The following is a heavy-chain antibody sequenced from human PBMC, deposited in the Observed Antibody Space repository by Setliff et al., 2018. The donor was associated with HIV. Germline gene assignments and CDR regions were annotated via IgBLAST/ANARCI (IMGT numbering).Heavy chain of an antibody. Sequence: GGSLRLSCAASGFTFSSYGMHWVRQSPGRGLLGVAHIKGDGSITKYADSVKGRFTISRDNAKNTLYLQMNSLRAEDTAVYYCARDYSYVGFDLWGRGTLVTVSS. J-gene: IGHJ2*01. CDR1: GFTFSSYG. CDR3: ARDYSYVGFDL. D-gene: IGHD4-4*01. V-gene: IGHV3-74*03. CDR2: IKGDGSIT.